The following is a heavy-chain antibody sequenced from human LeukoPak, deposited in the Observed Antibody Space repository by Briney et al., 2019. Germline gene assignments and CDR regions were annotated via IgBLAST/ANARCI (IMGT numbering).Heavy chain of an antibody. J-gene: IGHJ4*02. V-gene: IGHV1-69*13. D-gene: IGHD3-22*01. Sequence: SVKVSCKASGGTFSSYAISWVRQAPGQGLEWMGGIIPIFATANYAQKFQGRVTITADESTSTAYMELRSLRSDDTAVYYCARDAGYYYDSSGYYNYWGQGTLVTVFS. CDR1: GGTFSSYA. CDR2: IIPIFATA. CDR3: ARDAGYYYDSSGYYNY.